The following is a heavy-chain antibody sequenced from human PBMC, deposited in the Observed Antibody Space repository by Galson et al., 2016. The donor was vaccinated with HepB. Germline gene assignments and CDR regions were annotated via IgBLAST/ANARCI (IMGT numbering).Heavy chain of an antibody. CDR1: GGSISSNSYY. D-gene: IGHD5-12*01. CDR2: IYYVGNT. V-gene: IGHV4-39*01. CDR3: ARHERLLSWFDP. Sequence: ETLSLTCTVSGGSISSNSYYWGWIRQPPGKGLEWIGSIYYVGNTYYNPSLKSRVIISIDTSNNRVSLKLRSVTATDTAVYYCARHERLLSWFDPWGQGSLVTVSS. J-gene: IGHJ5*02.